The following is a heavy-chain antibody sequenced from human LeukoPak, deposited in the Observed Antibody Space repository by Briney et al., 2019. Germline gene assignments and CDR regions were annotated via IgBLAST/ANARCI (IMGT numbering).Heavy chain of an antibody. CDR1: GGSISSYY. CDR3: AREKQYSGSYYYYYYMDV. V-gene: IGHV4-4*07. CDR2: IYTSGST. D-gene: IGHD1-26*01. J-gene: IGHJ6*03. Sequence: SETLSLTCTVCGGSISSYYWSWIRQPAGKGLEWIGRIYTSGSTNYNPSLKSRVTMSVDTSKNQFSLKLSSVTAADTAVYYCAREKQYSGSYYYYYYMDVWGKGTTVTISS.